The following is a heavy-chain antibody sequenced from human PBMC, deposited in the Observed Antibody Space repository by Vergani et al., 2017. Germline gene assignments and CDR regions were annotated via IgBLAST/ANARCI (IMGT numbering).Heavy chain of an antibody. V-gene: IGHV4-38-2*01. D-gene: IGHD3-10*01. Sequence: QVQLQESGPGLVKPSETLSLTCAVSGYSIRSGYYWGWIRQPPGKGLEWIGRIYHSGSTYYNPSLKSRVTISVDTSKNQFSLKLSSVTAADTAVYYCARNAPYYYGSGIYFYYYYMDVWGKGTTVTVSS. CDR3: ARNAPYYYGSGIYFYYYYMDV. CDR2: IYHSGST. J-gene: IGHJ6*03. CDR1: GYSIRSGYY.